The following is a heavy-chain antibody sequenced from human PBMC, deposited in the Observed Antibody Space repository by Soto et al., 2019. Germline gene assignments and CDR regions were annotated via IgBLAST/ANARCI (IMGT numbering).Heavy chain of an antibody. Sequence: ASVKVSCKASGYTFTSYAMHWVRQAPGQRLEWMGWINAGNGNTKYSQKFQGRVTITRDTSASTAYMELRSLRSDDTAVYYCAREEAVAGTSGHWGQGTLVTVSS. D-gene: IGHD6-19*01. CDR3: AREEAVAGTSGH. CDR2: INAGNGNT. CDR1: GYTFTSYA. J-gene: IGHJ4*02. V-gene: IGHV1-3*01.